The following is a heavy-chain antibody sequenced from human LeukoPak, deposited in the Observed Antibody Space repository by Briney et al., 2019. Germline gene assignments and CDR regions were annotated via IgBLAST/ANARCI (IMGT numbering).Heavy chain of an antibody. J-gene: IGHJ3*02. CDR3: ARYLDYDILTGYYFGAFDI. D-gene: IGHD3-9*01. CDR2: IIPIFGTA. Sequence: ASVKVSCKASGGTFSSYAISWVRQAPGQGLEWMGGIIPIFGTANYAQKFQGRVTITTDESTGTAYMELSSLRSEGTAVYYCARYLDYDILTGYYFGAFDIWGQGTMVTVSS. V-gene: IGHV1-69*05. CDR1: GGTFSSYA.